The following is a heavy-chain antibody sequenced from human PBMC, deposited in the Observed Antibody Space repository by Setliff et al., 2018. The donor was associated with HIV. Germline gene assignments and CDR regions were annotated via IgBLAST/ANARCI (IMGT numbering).Heavy chain of an antibody. Sequence: GGSLRLSCAASVFTFSNAWMNWVRQAPGKGLEWVGRIKSPSDGGTIDYAAPVHGRFTISRDDSKNTLYLQMNSLKTEDTAIYYCTTKPPAADFQHWGQGTLVTVSS. CDR3: TTKPPAADFQH. D-gene: IGHD2-2*01. J-gene: IGHJ1*01. CDR1: VFTFSNAW. CDR2: IKSPSDGGTI. V-gene: IGHV3-15*07.